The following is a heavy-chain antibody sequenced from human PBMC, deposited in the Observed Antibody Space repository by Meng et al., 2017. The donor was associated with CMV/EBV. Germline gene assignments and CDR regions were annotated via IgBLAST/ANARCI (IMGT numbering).Heavy chain of an antibody. CDR1: GYTFTGHY. CDR3: AREWRRRRYDGNYNVPDGIDI. D-gene: IGHD1-26*01. V-gene: IGHV1-2*02. J-gene: IGHJ3*02. CDR2: INPNSGGT. Sequence: ASVKVSCKASGYTFTGHYLHWVRQAPGQGLEWMGWINPNSGGTYYAQKFQGRAIMTRDTSTRTAYMDLSRLRSDDTALYYCAREWRRRRYDGNYNVPDGIDIWGQGTMVTVSS.